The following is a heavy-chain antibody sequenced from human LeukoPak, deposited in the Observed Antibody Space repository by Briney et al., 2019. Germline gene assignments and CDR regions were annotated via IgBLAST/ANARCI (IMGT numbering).Heavy chain of an antibody. Sequence: GGSLRLSCAASGFTFSNYAMNWVRQAPGKGLEWVPDISDSGGSTYYADSVKGRFTISRDNSKNTLYLQMDSLRAEDTAIYYCAKARIVGAAYFDYWGQGTLVTVSS. CDR2: ISDSGGST. D-gene: IGHD1-26*01. J-gene: IGHJ4*02. CDR1: GFTFSNYA. CDR3: AKARIVGAAYFDY. V-gene: IGHV3-23*01.